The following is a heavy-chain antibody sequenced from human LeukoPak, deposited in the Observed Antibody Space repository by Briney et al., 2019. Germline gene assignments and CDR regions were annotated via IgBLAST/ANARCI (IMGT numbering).Heavy chain of an antibody. CDR3: ARDFMYNTNCVGC. V-gene: IGHV3-74*01. D-gene: IGHD2-2*01. CDR1: GFTFSNYW. CDR2: INGDGRST. Sequence: GGSLRLSCAASGFTFSNYWMHWVRHAPGKGLVWVSRINGDGRSTTCADSVKGRFTISRDNAENTLYLQMNSLRADDTAVYYCARDFMYNTNCVGCWGQGTLVTVSS. J-gene: IGHJ4*02.